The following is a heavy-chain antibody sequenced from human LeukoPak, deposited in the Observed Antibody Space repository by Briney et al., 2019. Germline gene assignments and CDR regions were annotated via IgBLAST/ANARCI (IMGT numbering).Heavy chain of an antibody. CDR3: ASPGAYYYDSSGLDY. CDR1: GFTFSSYW. CDR2: IKQDGSEK. D-gene: IGHD3-22*01. J-gene: IGHJ4*02. Sequence: GGSLRLSCAASGFTFSSYWMSWVRQAPGKGLEWVANIKQDGSEKYYVDSVKGRFTISRDNAKNSLYLQMNSLRAEDTAVFYCASPGAYYYDSSGLDYWGQGTLVTVSS. V-gene: IGHV3-7*01.